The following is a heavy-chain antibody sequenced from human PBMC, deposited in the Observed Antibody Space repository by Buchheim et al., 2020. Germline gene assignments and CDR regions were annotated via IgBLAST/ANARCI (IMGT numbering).Heavy chain of an antibody. Sequence: QVQLQESGPGLVKPSETLSLTCTVSGGSISSYYWSWIRQPPGKGLEWNGYIYYSGSTNYNPSLKSRVTISVDTSKNQFSLKLSSVTAADTAVYYCARGGIAAAGADYWGQGTL. CDR3: ARGGIAAAGADY. CDR2: IYYSGST. CDR1: GGSISSYY. D-gene: IGHD6-13*01. V-gene: IGHV4-59*01. J-gene: IGHJ4*02.